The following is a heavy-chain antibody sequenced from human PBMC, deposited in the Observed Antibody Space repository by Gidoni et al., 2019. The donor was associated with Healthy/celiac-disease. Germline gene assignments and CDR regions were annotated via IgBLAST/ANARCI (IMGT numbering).Heavy chain of an antibody. J-gene: IGHJ3*02. D-gene: IGHD2-15*01. CDR3: ARRFGGYCSGGSCYSDAFDI. CDR2: IYPGDSDT. V-gene: IGHV5-51*01. CDR1: GYSFTSYG. Sequence: EVQLVQSGAEVKKPGESLKISCKGSGYSFTSYGIGWVRQMPGKGLEWMGIIYPGDSDTRYSPSFQGQVTISADKSISTAYLQWSSLKASDTAMYYCARRFGGYCSGGSCYSDAFDIWGQGTMVTVSS.